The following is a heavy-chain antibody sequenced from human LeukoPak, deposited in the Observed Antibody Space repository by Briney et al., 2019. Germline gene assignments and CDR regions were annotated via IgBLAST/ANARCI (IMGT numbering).Heavy chain of an antibody. CDR2: INPTGGST. Sequence: ASVKVSCKASGYIFTTYYMHWVRQAPGQGLEWMGIINPTGGSTSYAQKFQGRVTMTRDMSTSTVYMEVSSLRSEDTAVYFCARSRAPGTASLYFYYYMDVWGRGTTVTVSS. V-gene: IGHV1-46*01. J-gene: IGHJ6*03. CDR3: ARSRAPGTASLYFYYYMDV. CDR1: GYIFTTYY. D-gene: IGHD2-15*01.